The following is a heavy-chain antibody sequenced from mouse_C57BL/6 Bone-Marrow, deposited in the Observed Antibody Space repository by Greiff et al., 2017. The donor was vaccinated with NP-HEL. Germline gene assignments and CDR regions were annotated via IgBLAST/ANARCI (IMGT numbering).Heavy chain of an antibody. J-gene: IGHJ2*01. D-gene: IGHD2-3*01. Sequence: EVKLVESGGDLVKPGGSLKLSCAASGFTFSSYGMSWVRQTPDKRLEWVATISSGGSYTYYPDSVKGRFTISRDNAKNTLYLQMSSLKSEDTAMYYCARRHYDGYYLDYWGQGTTLTVSS. CDR1: GFTFSSYG. CDR3: ARRHYDGYYLDY. CDR2: ISSGGSYT. V-gene: IGHV5-6*02.